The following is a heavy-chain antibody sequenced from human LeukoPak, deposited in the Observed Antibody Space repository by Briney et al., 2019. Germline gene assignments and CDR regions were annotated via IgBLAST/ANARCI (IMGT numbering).Heavy chain of an antibody. CDR2: ISYDGSNK. CDR1: GFTFSGYA. V-gene: IGHV3-30-3*01. CDR3: ARGGGYCSGGSCYSSDWFDP. Sequence: PGGSVRLSCAASGFTFSGYAMHWVRQAPGKGLEWVAVISYDGSNKYYADSVKGRFTISRDNSKNTLYLQMNSLRAEDTAVYYCARGGGYCSGGSCYSSDWFDPWGQGTLVTVSS. J-gene: IGHJ5*02. D-gene: IGHD2-15*01.